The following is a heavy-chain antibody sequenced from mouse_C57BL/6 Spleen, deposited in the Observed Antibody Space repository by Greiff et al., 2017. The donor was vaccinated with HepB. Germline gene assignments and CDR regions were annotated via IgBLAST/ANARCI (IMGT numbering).Heavy chain of an antibody. CDR1: GFTFSDYY. Sequence: EVQRVESEGGLVQPGSSMKLSCTASGFTFSDYYMAWVRQVPEKGLEWVANINYDGSSTYYLDSLKSRFIISRDNAKNILYLQMSSLKSEDTATYYCARVTGTYYSNYGYFDVWGTGTTVTVSS. D-gene: IGHD2-5*01. V-gene: IGHV5-16*01. CDR2: INYDGSST. J-gene: IGHJ1*03. CDR3: ARVTGTYYSNYGYFDV.